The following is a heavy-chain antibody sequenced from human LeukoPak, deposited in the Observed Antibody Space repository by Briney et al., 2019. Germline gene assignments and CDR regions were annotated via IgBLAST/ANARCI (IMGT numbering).Heavy chain of an antibody. J-gene: IGHJ4*02. CDR2: INPSSGGT. V-gene: IGHV1-2*02. CDR3: XXXXXXXXXXXIPDYFGY. CDR1: GYTFTGYY. Sequence: RASVKVSCKASGYTFTGYYIHWVRQAPGQGLEWMGWINPSSGGTNYAQKFQGRVTMTRDTSISTAYMELSRLRSDDTAVYYCXXXXXXXXXXXIPDYFGYWGQGTLVTVSS.